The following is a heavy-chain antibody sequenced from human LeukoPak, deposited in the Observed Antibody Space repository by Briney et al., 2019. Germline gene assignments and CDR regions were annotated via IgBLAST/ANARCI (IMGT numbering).Heavy chain of an antibody. D-gene: IGHD4-11*01. V-gene: IGHV3-23*01. CDR3: AKGGGATVPFDN. CDR1: GFTFSSYA. CDR2: ISVSGGST. J-gene: IGHJ4*02. Sequence: GGSLRLSCAASGFTFSSYAMSWVRQAPGKGLEWVSVISVSGGSTYYADSVKGRFTISRDNSKNTLYLQMNSLRVEDTAVYYCAKGGGATVPFDNWGRGPRLTVSS.